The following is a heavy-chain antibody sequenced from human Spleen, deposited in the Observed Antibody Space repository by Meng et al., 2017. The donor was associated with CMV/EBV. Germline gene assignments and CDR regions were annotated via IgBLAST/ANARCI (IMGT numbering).Heavy chain of an antibody. D-gene: IGHD6-6*01. J-gene: IGHJ3*02. CDR3: ASPYSTSSWGAFDI. CDR1: GYSFTSYW. Sequence: KVSCKGSGYSFTSYWIGWVRQMPGKGLEWMGIIYPGDSDTRYSPSFQGQVTISADKSISTAYLQWSSLKASDTAMYYCASPYSTSSWGAFDIWGQGTMVTVSS. V-gene: IGHV5-51*01. CDR2: IYPGDSDT.